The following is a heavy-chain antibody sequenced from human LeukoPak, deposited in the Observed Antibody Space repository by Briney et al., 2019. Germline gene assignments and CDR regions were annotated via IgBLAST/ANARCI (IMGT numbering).Heavy chain of an antibody. CDR3: ARGDKQLVFNRNKGGFDP. Sequence: GGSLRLSCAASGFTFRSYAMHWVRQAPGKGLEWVTVISLDGSNKYYADSVKGRFTISRDNSKNTLYLQMNSLRAGDTALYYCARGDKQLVFNRNKGGFDPWGQGTLVTVSS. CDR2: ISLDGSNK. V-gene: IGHV3-30*04. J-gene: IGHJ5*02. D-gene: IGHD6-13*01. CDR1: GFTFRSYA.